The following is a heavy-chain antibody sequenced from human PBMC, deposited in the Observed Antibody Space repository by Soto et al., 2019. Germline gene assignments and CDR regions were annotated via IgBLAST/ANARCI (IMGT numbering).Heavy chain of an antibody. CDR1: GFTFSNFA. D-gene: IGHD1-1*01. CDR2: ISGSGDDT. Sequence: EVQLVESGGGLVQPGRSLRLSCVASGFTFSNFAMAWVRQAPGEGLEWVSAISGSGDDTFYADSMKGRFTISRDNSKDTLYLQINSLRAEDTAVYYCANPIPKTGTTFGFWGQGTLVTVSS. CDR3: ANPIPKTGTTFGF. V-gene: IGHV3-23*04. J-gene: IGHJ4*02.